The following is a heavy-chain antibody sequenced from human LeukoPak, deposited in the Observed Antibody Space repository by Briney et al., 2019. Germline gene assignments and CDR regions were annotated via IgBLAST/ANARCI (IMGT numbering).Heavy chain of an antibody. CDR3: ARRVVRGANWFDP. J-gene: IGHJ5*02. CDR1: GGSISSYY. D-gene: IGHD3-10*01. CDR2: IYYSGST. Sequence: PSETLSLTCTVSGGSISSYYWSWIRQPPGKGLEWIGYIYYSGSTNYNPSLKSRVIISVDTSKNQFSLKLSSVTAADTAVYYCARRVVRGANWFDPWGQGTLVTVSS. V-gene: IGHV4-59*08.